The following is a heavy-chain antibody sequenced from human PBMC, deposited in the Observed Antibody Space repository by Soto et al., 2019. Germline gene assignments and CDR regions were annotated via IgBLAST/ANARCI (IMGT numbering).Heavy chain of an antibody. CDR3: ARVHGEQKKYYYYMDV. Sequence: EVQLVESGGGLVQPGGSLRLSCAASGFTVSSNYMSWVRQAPGKGLVWVSVIYSGGSTYYADSVKGRFTISRHNSKNTLYLQMNSLRAEDTAVYYCARVHGEQKKYYYYMDVWGKGTTVTVSS. CDR2: IYSGGST. D-gene: IGHD3-10*01. J-gene: IGHJ6*03. V-gene: IGHV3-53*04. CDR1: GFTVSSNY.